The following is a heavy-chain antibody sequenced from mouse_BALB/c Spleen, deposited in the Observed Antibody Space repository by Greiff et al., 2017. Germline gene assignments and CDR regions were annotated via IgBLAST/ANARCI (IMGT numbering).Heavy chain of an antibody. J-gene: IGHJ3*01. V-gene: IGHV2-9*02. CDR3: ARGGTYYGNYATWFAY. Sequence: VMLVESGPGLVAPSQSLSITCTVSGFSLTSYGVHWVRQPPGKGLEWLGVIWAGGSTNYNSALMSRLSISKDNSKSQVFLKMNSLQTDDTAMYYCARGGTYYGNYATWFAYWGQGTLVTVSA. D-gene: IGHD2-10*01. CDR1: GFSLTSYG. CDR2: IWAGGST.